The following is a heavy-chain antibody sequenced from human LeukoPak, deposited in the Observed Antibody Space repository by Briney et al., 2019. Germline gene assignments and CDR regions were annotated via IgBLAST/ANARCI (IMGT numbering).Heavy chain of an antibody. J-gene: IGHJ4*02. Sequence: PGGSLRLSCAASGFTVSNNYMSWVRQAPGKGLEWVSVIYTDGSTYYADSVKGRFTISRDNSKNTLYLQMNSLRTEDTAVYYCARVSSMAGAPFFDSWGQGTLVTVSS. CDR3: ARVSSMAGAPFFDS. V-gene: IGHV3-53*01. CDR1: GFTVSNNY. D-gene: IGHD6-6*01. CDR2: IYTDGST.